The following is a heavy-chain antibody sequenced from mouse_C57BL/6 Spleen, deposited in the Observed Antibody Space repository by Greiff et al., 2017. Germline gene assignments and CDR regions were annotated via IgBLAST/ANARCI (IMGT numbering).Heavy chain of an antibody. CDR1: GYAFTNYL. CDR2: INPGSGGT. D-gene: IGHD1-1*01. J-gene: IGHJ2*01. V-gene: IGHV1-54*01. Sequence: QVQLKESGAELVRPGTSVKVSCKASGYAFTNYLIEWVKQRPGQGLEWIGVINPGSGGTNYNEKFKGKATLTADKSSSTAYMQLSSLTSEDSAVYCCARSRVTTVVAYFDYWGQGTTLTVSS. CDR3: ARSRVTTVVAYFDY.